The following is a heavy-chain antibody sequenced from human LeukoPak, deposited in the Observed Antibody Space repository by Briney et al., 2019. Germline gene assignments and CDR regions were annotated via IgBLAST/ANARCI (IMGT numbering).Heavy chain of an antibody. V-gene: IGHV3-7*01. D-gene: IGHD3-22*01. CDR2: IKQDGSEK. CDR1: GFTFSSYW. J-gene: IGHJ4*02. Sequence: GGSLRLSCAASGFTFSSYWMHWVRQAPGKGLEWVANIKQDGSEKYYVDSVKGRFTISRDNAKNSLYLQMKRLRAEDTAVYSCVRDGDTSGYTNWGQGTLVTVSS. CDR3: VRDGDTSGYTN.